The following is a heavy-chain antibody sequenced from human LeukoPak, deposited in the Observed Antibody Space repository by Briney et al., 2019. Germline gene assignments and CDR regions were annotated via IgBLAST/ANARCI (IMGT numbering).Heavy chain of an antibody. V-gene: IGHV3-48*01. J-gene: IGHJ6*02. CDR3: ARDRGRGSIYYGMDV. CDR2: ISSSSSTI. CDR1: GFTFSSYS. D-gene: IGHD3-10*01. Sequence: GGSLRLSCAASGFTFSSYSMNWVRQAPGKGLEWVSYISSSSSTIYYADSVKGRFTISRDNAKNSLYLQMNSLRAEDTAVYYCARDRGRGSIYYGMDVWGQGTTVTVSS.